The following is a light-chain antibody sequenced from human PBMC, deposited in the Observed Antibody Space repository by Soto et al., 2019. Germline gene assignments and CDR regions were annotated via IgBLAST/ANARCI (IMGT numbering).Light chain of an antibody. V-gene: IGKV3-20*01. Sequence: DIVMTQSPATLSVSPGEGATLSCRASQSVSSSYLAWYQQKPGQPPRLLMYGASNRATGIPDRFSGSGSGTDFTLTISRLEPEDFAMYYCQQYGSSLITFGQGTRLEIK. J-gene: IGKJ5*01. CDR3: QQYGSSLIT. CDR1: QSVSSSY. CDR2: GAS.